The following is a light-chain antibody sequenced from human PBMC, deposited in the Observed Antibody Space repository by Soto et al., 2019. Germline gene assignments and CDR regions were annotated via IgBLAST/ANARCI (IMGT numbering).Light chain of an antibody. V-gene: IGKV1-9*01. CDR3: QHLNSWPPIT. CDR2: TAS. CDR1: QDIRSY. Sequence: DIPLTQSPSFLSASVGDTVTITCRASQDIRSYLAWYQQKPGKAPKVLIHTASILESGVPPRFSGSGSGTHFTLTISNLQPEDFETYYCQHLNSWPPITFGQGTRLEIK. J-gene: IGKJ5*01.